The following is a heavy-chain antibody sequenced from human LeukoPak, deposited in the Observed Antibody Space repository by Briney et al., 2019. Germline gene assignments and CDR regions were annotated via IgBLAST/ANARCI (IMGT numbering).Heavy chain of an antibody. CDR1: GGSISSYY. Sequence: KPSETLSLTCTVSGGSISSYYWGWIRQPAGKGLEWIGRIYTSGSTNYNPSLKSRVTMSVDTSKNQFSLKLSSVTAADTAVYYCARVGVLIYDSSGYYDYFDYWGQGTLVTVSS. D-gene: IGHD3-22*01. CDR2: IYTSGST. V-gene: IGHV4-4*07. J-gene: IGHJ4*02. CDR3: ARVGVLIYDSSGYYDYFDY.